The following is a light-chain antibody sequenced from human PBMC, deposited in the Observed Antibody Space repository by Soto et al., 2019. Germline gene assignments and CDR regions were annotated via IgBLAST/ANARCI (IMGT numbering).Light chain of an antibody. Sequence: DIQLTQSPSFLSASVGDRVTITCRASQGISSYLAWYQQKPGKAPKLLTYAASTLQSGVPSRFSGSGSGTEFTLTISSLQPEDFATYYCQQLRTFGPGTKVDIK. CDR2: AAS. CDR3: QQLRT. CDR1: QGISSY. V-gene: IGKV1-9*01. J-gene: IGKJ3*01.